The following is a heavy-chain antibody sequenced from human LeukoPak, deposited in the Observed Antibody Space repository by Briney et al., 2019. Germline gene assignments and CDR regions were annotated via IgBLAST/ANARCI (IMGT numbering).Heavy chain of an antibody. V-gene: IGHV4-59*01. Sequence: SETLSLTCTVSGGSISSYYWHWIRQPPGKGLEWIGYIYYSGSTNYNPSLKSRVTISVDTSKNQFSLKLSSVTAADTAVYYCARDLGAAAGIDYWGQGTLVTVSS. D-gene: IGHD6-13*01. CDR3: ARDLGAAAGIDY. CDR1: GGSISSYY. CDR2: IYYSGST. J-gene: IGHJ4*02.